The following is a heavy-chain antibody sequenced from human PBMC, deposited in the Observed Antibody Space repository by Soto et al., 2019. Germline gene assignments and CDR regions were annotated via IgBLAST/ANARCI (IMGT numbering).Heavy chain of an antibody. CDR2: IYHSGST. CDR1: GGSISSGGYS. CDR3: ARADRNYYYGMDV. Sequence: QLQLQESGSGLVKPSQTLFLTCAVSGGSISSGGYSWSWIRQPPGKGLEWIWYIYHSGSTYYNPSLKSRVTISVDRSKNQFSLKLSSVTAADTAVYYCARADRNYYYGMDVWGQGTTVTVSS. J-gene: IGHJ6*02. V-gene: IGHV4-30-2*01.